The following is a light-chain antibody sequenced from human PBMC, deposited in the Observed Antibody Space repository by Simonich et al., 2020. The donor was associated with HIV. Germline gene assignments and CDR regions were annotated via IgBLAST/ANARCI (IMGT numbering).Light chain of an antibody. CDR3: QQYYSTPRT. Sequence: IQLTQSPSSLSASVGDRVTITCRASQGIRSALAWYQQKPGKTPNLLIYDASSLESGVPSRFSGSGSGTDYTLTISSLQPEDFATYYCQQYYSTPRTFGQGTKVEIK. V-gene: IGKV1-13*02. CDR2: DAS. CDR1: QGIRSA. J-gene: IGKJ1*01.